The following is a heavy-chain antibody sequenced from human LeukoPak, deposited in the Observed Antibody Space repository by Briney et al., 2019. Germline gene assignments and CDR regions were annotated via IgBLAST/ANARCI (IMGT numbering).Heavy chain of an antibody. CDR2: INPDGITT. V-gene: IGHV3-74*01. J-gene: IGHJ6*02. Sequence: PGGSLRLSCAASGFTFSTYRMHWVRQAPGKGPEWVSRINPDGITTTCADSVKGRFTISRDNAKNTLFLQMNSLRAEDTAVYYCARDYYYGMDVWGQGTTITVSS. CDR1: GFTFSTYR. CDR3: ARDYYYGMDV.